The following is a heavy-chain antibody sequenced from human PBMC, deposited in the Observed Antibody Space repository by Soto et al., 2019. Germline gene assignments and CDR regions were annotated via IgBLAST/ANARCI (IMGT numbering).Heavy chain of an antibody. D-gene: IGHD6-19*01. CDR2: IVVGSGNT. J-gene: IGHJ6*02. Sequence: ASVKVSCEACGFTFTSSAVQWVRQARGQRLEWIGWIVVGSGNTNYAQKFQERVTITRDMSTSTAYMELSSLRSEDTAVYYCAADHSGWYYYYYGMDVWGQGTTVTVSS. CDR1: GFTFTSSA. V-gene: IGHV1-58*01. CDR3: AADHSGWYYYYYGMDV.